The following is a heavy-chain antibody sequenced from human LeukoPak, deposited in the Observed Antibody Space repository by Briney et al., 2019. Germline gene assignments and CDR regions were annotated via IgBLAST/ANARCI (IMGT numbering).Heavy chain of an antibody. J-gene: IGHJ4*02. CDR3: ATLRDLGELSPYDY. D-gene: IGHD3-16*02. CDR2: ISPNSGGT. Sequence: ASVKVSCKASGYTFTGYYMHWVRQAPGQGLEWMGWISPNSGGTNYAQKFQGRVTMTRDTSISTAYMELSRLRSDDTAVYYCATLRDLGELSPYDYWGRGTLVTVSS. CDR1: GYTFTGYY. V-gene: IGHV1-2*02.